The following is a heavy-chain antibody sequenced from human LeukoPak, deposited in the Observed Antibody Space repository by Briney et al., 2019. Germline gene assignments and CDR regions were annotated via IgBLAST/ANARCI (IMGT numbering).Heavy chain of an antibody. V-gene: IGHV3-74*01. Sequence: GGSLRLSCAASGFTFSSYWMHWVRQAPGKGLVWVSRINTDGSSTSYADSVKGRFTISRDNAKNTLYLQMNSLRAEDTAVYYCARGHKQQLVLPLDYWGQGTLVTVSS. CDR3: ARGHKQQLVLPLDY. D-gene: IGHD6-13*01. J-gene: IGHJ4*02. CDR1: GFTFSSYW. CDR2: INTDGSST.